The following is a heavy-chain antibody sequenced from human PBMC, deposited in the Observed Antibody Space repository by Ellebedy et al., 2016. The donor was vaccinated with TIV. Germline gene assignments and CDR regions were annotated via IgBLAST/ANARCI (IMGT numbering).Heavy chain of an antibody. CDR1: GGSTSSGGYY. V-gene: IGHV4-61*02. CDR3: AREFGQ. J-gene: IGHJ4*02. Sequence: SETLSLXCTVSGGSTSSGGYYWSWIRQPAGKGLEWIRRIYTSGSTDYNPSLKSRVTMSLDTSNNQFSLHLTSVTAADTAIYYCAREFGQWGQGTLVTVSS. CDR2: IYTSGST. D-gene: IGHD3-16*01.